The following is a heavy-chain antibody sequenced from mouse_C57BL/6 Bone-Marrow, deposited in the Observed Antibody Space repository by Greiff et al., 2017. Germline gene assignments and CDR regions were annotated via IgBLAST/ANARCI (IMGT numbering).Heavy chain of an antibody. Sequence: QVQLQQPGAELVKPGASVKMSCKASGYTFTSYWITWVKQRPGQGLEWIGDIYPGSGSTNYNEKFKSKATLTVDTSSSTAYMQLSSLTSEDSAVYYCARRGSNSAWFAYWGQGTLVTVSA. CDR1: GYTFTSYW. J-gene: IGHJ3*01. CDR3: ARRGSNSAWFAY. CDR2: IYPGSGST. V-gene: IGHV1-55*01. D-gene: IGHD2-5*01.